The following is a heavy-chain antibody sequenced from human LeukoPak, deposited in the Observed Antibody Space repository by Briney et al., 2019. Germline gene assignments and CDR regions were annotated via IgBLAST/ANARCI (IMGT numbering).Heavy chain of an antibody. CDR1: GGSISSGSYY. D-gene: IGHD6-13*01. CDR3: ARDRGYSSSWYQGWFDP. V-gene: IGHV4-39*07. CDR2: IYYSGST. Sequence: SETLSLTCTVSGGSISSGSYYWGWIRQPPGKGLEWIGSIYYSGSTYYNPSLKSRVTISVDTSKNQFSLKLSSVTAADTAVYYCARDRGYSSSWYQGWFDPWGQGTLVTVSS. J-gene: IGHJ5*02.